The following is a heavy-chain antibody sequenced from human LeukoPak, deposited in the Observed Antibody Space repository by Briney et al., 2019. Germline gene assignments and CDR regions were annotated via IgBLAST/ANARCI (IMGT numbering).Heavy chain of an antibody. CDR1: GFTFSSYI. V-gene: IGHV3-21*01. J-gene: IGHJ4*02. CDR2: ISSSSSYI. D-gene: IGHD3-22*01. Sequence: PGGSLRLSCAASGFTFSSYIMNWVRQAPGKGLEWVSSISSSSSYIYYADSVKGRFTISRDNAKNSLYLQMNSLRAEDTAVYYCARDPDSSGYPFDYWGQGTLVTVSP. CDR3: ARDPDSSGYPFDY.